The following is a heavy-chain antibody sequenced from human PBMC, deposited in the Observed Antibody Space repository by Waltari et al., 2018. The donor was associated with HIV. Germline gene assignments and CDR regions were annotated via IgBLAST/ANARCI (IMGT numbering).Heavy chain of an antibody. Sequence: QVLLVQSGAGVKKPGASLKVSCKASGYRFTDYYIHWVRQAPGQGLEWVGWINPNTGDTIYAQRFRGRVTMTTDPSINPVYLELSSRRPDVKATYYCARETRFYGGSVKYFDLWGQGSLVTVSS. J-gene: IGHJ4*02. V-gene: IGHV1-2*02. D-gene: IGHD4-17*01. CDR2: INPNTGDT. CDR1: GYRFTDYY. CDR3: ARETRFYGGSVKYFDL.